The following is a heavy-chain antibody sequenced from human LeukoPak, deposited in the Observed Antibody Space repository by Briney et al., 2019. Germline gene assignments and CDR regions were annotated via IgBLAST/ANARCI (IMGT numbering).Heavy chain of an antibody. V-gene: IGHV3-23*01. CDR2: ISGSGGST. J-gene: IGHJ4*02. CDR3: AKVGDSSGYLYYFDY. Sequence: GGSLRLSCAASGFTFSSYAMSWVRQAPGKGLEWVSAISGSGGSTYYADSVKGRFTISGDNSKNTLYLQMNSLRAEDTAVYYCAKVGDSSGYLYYFDYWGQGTLVTVSS. CDR1: GFTFSSYA. D-gene: IGHD3-22*01.